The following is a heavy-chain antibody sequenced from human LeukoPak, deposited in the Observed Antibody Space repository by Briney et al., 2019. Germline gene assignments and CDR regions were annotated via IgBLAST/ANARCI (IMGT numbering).Heavy chain of an antibody. J-gene: IGHJ6*02. D-gene: IGHD1-26*01. CDR3: ARESPGSYPYYYGIDV. V-gene: IGHV1-69*04. CDR1: GGTFSSYA. CDR2: IIPILGIA. Sequence: SVKVSCKASGGTFSSYAISWVRQAPGQGLEWMGRIIPILGIANYAQKFQGRVTITADKSTSTAYMELSSLRSEDTAVYYCARESPGSYPYYYGIDVWGQGTTVTVSS.